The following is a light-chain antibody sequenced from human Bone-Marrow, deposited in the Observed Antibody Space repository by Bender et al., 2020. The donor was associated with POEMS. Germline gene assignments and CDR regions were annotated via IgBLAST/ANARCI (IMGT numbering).Light chain of an antibody. Sequence: QSALTQPRSVSGSPGQSVTISCTGTSRDVGGYNSVSWYQHHPGKAPKVLISDCSNRPSGVRARFSGSKSGDTASLTISGLQAEDEADYYCCSYAGSHTWVFGGGTMVTVL. CDR1: SRDVGGYNS. CDR3: CSYAGSHTWV. V-gene: IGLV2-11*01. J-gene: IGLJ3*02. CDR2: DCS.